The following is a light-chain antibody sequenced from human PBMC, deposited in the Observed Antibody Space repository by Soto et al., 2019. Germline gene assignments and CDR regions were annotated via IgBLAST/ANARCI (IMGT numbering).Light chain of an antibody. CDR2: DDT. V-gene: IGLV3-21*02. CDR3: QVWDSGSDRYV. CDR1: NLGRKN. J-gene: IGLJ1*01. Sequence: SYELTQPPSVSVAPGQTARIACGGDNLGRKNVNWHQQKPGQAPVLVVYDDTDRPSGIPERFSGSNSANSATLTISRVEAGDEADYYCQVWDSGSDRYVFGPGTQLTVL.